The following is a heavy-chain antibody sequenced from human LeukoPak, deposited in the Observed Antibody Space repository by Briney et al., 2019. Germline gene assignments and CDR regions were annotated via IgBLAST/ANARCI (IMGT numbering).Heavy chain of an antibody. Sequence: SETLSLTCTVSGGSISSSSYYWGWIRQPPGKGLEWIGSIYYSGRIYSNPSLKSRVTISLDTSKNQFSLKLSSVTAAGTAVYYCARPGQGYFDSWGPGTPVSVSS. CDR2: IYYSGRI. CDR3: ARPGQGYFDS. CDR1: GGSISSSSYY. J-gene: IGHJ4*02. V-gene: IGHV4-39*01.